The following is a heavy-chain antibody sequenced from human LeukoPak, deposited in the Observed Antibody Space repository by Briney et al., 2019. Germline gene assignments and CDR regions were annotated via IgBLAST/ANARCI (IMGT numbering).Heavy chain of an antibody. Sequence: GGSLRLSCAASGFTFSSYSMNWVRQAPGKGLEWVSYISSGSGTIYYADSVKGRFTISRDNAQNSLCLQMNSLRAEDTAVYYCARGYSSGRSAVDYWGQGTLVTVSS. J-gene: IGHJ4*02. V-gene: IGHV3-48*04. CDR3: ARGYSSGRSAVDY. D-gene: IGHD6-19*01. CDR2: ISSGSGTI. CDR1: GFTFSSYS.